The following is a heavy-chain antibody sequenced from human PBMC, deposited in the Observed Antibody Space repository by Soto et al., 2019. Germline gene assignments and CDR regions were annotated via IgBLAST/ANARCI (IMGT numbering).Heavy chain of an antibody. D-gene: IGHD3-10*01. CDR2: IYYSGST. CDR1: DGYIRSSSCF. J-gene: IGHJ1*01. V-gene: IGHV4-39*01. Sequence: SETLSLTCTGFDGYIRSSSCFWGWIRQPPGKGLEWIGGIYYSGSTYYNPSLKGRVTISLDTSKNQFSLKLSSVTAADAAVYYCASYGRGTYYYGYYLHHWGQGTPVTVSS. CDR3: ASYGRGTYYYGYYLHH.